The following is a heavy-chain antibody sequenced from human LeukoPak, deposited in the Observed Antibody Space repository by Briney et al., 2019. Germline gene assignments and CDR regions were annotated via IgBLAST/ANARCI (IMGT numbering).Heavy chain of an antibody. CDR1: GYTFTSYS. J-gene: IGHJ5*02. CDR2: ISTYKGNT. Sequence: GASVKVSCRASGYTFTSYSITWVRQAPGRGLEWMGLISTYKGNTDYAQNLQGRLTMTTDTSTSTAYMELRGLTSDDTAVYYCATTRRGYYDSSGYNDHWGQGTLVTVAS. V-gene: IGHV1-18*01. CDR3: ATTRRGYYDSSGYNDH. D-gene: IGHD3-22*01.